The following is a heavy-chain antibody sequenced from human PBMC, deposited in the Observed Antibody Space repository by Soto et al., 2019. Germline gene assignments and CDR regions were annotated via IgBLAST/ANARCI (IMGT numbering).Heavy chain of an antibody. CDR2: INSNGGST. CDR1: GFTFSSYA. V-gene: IGHV3-64*01. CDR3: ARTSGYAFDY. D-gene: IGHD5-12*01. J-gene: IGHJ4*02. Sequence: EVQLVESGGGLVQPGGSLRLSCAASGFTFSSYAMHWVRQAPGKGLEYVSAINSNGGSTNYANSVKGRFTISRDNSKNRLYLQMGRLRAEDMAVYYCARTSGYAFDYWGQGTLVTVSS.